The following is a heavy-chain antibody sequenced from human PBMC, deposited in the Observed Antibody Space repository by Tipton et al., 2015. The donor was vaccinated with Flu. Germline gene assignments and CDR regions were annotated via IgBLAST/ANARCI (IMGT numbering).Heavy chain of an antibody. CDR2: VWYDGSKE. D-gene: IGHD4-17*01. Sequence: RSLRLSCGASGFNFNRFGMHWVRQTAGKGLEWVAVVWYDGSKEDYRDSVKGRFSISRDNSKTTVFLQMNSLRVEDTGTYYCARERLGTTGEAFDVWGPGTKVTVSS. J-gene: IGHJ3*01. CDR1: GFNFNRFG. V-gene: IGHV3-33*01. CDR3: ARERLGTTGEAFDV.